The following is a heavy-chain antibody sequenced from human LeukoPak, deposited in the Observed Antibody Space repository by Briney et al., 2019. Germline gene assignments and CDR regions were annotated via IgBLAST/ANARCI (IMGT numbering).Heavy chain of an antibody. CDR3: AREGSSSWYVGEDYYYYAMDV. CDR1: GFTFTDAW. Sequence: PGESLRFSCAASGFTFTDAWMNWVRQAPGKGLEWVSSISSSSSTIYYADSVKGRFTISRDNAKNSLYLQMNSLRAEDTAVYYCAREGSSSWYVGEDYYYYAMDVWGQGTTVTVSS. CDR2: ISSSSSTI. V-gene: IGHV3-48*04. J-gene: IGHJ6*02. D-gene: IGHD6-13*01.